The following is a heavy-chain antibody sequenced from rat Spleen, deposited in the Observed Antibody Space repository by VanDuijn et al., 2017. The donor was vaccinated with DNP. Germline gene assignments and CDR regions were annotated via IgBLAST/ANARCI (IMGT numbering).Heavy chain of an antibody. CDR2: ISYDGDST. Sequence: EVQLVESGGGLVQPGNSLKLSCAASGFTFSDYGMHWIRQAPTKGPEWVASISYDGDSTYYRDSVKGRFTISRDNANRTLYLQMDSLRSEDTATYYCTTDFERGYWGQGVMVTVSS. D-gene: IGHD1-11*01. CDR3: TTDFERGY. J-gene: IGHJ2*01. CDR1: GFTFSDYG. V-gene: IGHV5-19*01.